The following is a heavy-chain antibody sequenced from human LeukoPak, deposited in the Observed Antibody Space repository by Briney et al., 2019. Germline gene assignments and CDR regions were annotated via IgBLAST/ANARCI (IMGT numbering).Heavy chain of an antibody. D-gene: IGHD1-7*01. J-gene: IGHJ4*02. CDR3: ARMRTGSTEFFDN. V-gene: IGHV4-39*02. CDR1: GGSISSRDYF. Sequence: PSETLSLTCIVAGGSISSRDYFWGWIRQPPGKGLEWIGCMSYSGSSYYDPSLKSRVAISLDTSRNPFSLNLKSVTAADTAVYYCARMRTGSTEFFDNWGQGTLVTVSS. CDR2: MSYSGSS.